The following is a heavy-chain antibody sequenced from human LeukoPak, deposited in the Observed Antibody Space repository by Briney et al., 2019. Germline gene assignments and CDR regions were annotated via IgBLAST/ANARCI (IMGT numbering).Heavy chain of an antibody. CDR1: GFTFSSYG. D-gene: IGHD6-13*01. V-gene: IGHV3-30*18. CDR2: ISYDGSNK. CDR3: AKDKTAVDSSQDY. J-gene: IGHJ4*02. Sequence: PGRSLRLSCAASGFTFSSYGMHWVRQAPGKGLERVAVISYDGSNKYYADSVKGRFTISRDNSKNTLYLQMNSLRAEDTAVYYCAKDKTAVDSSQDYWGQGALVTVSS.